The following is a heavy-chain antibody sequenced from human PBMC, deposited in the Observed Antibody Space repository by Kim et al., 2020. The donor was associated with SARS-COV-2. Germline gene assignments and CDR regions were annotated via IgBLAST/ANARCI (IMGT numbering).Heavy chain of an antibody. CDR1: GGSFSGYY. J-gene: IGHJ4*02. V-gene: IGHV4-34*01. Sequence: SETLSLTCAVYGGSFSGYYWSWIRQPPGKGLEWIGEINHSGSTNYNPSLKSRVTISVDTSKNQFSLKLSSVTAADTAVYYCARGRDYYGSGSYSSDYWGQGTLVTVSS. CDR3: ARGRDYYGSGSYSSDY. CDR2: INHSGST. D-gene: IGHD3-10*01.